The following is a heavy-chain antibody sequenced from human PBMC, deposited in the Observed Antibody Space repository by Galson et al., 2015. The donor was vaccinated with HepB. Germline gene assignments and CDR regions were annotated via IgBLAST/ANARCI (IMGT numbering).Heavy chain of an antibody. V-gene: IGHV3-21*01. CDR3: ARDTPPLYSSGWWGGDAFDI. CDR2: ISGGSNYI. D-gene: IGHD6-19*01. Sequence: SPRLSCASSGFIFSIYDMNRFRQTPGKGREWVSSISGGSNYIYYADSVKGRFTISRDNAKNSVYLQMNSLRAEDTAVYFCARDTPPLYSSGWWGGDAFDIWGQGTMVTVSS. J-gene: IGHJ3*02. CDR1: GFIFSIYD.